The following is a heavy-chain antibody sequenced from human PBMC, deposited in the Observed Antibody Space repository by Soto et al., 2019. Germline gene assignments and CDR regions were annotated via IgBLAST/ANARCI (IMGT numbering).Heavy chain of an antibody. J-gene: IGHJ6*02. V-gene: IGHV4-38-2*02. CDR2: ISHTGTT. CDR3: ARVAIVIRDSDHFGVDV. CDR1: GFPISSPYS. Sequence: KTSETLSLTCLVSGFPISSPYSWGWIRQPPGKGLEWIGSISHTGTTSYSPSLTSRVSISVDTSKNQVSLKLTSVTAADTAVYFCARVAIVIRDSDHFGVDVWGHGTTVTVSS. D-gene: IGHD5-12*01.